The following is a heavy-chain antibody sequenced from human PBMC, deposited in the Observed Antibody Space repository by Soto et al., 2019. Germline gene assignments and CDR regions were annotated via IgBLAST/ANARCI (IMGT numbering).Heavy chain of an antibody. V-gene: IGHV1-69*13. D-gene: IGHD5-12*01. Sequence: SVKVSCKASGGTFSSYAISWVRQAPGQGLEWMGGIIPIFGTANYAQKFQGRVTITADESTSTAYMELSSLRSEDTAVYYCARGGDGYNYYYFYYGMDVWGQGTTVTVSS. CDR1: GGTFSSYA. J-gene: IGHJ6*02. CDR3: ARGGDGYNYYYFYYGMDV. CDR2: IIPIFGTA.